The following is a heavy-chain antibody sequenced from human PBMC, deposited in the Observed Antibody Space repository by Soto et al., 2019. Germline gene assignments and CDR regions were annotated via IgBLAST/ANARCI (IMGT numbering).Heavy chain of an antibody. Sequence: QVQLQESGPGLVKPSETLSLTCSVSGASIGSFYWTWIRQPLGKGLEWIGYVDHMGRPVYNPSFKGRAAISVDTSKNRVFLNVTSVSAADTAVYFCARPHNHGDYVWVDPWGQGTLVTVSS. CDR3: ARPHNHGDYVWVDP. CDR2: VDHMGRP. J-gene: IGHJ5*02. V-gene: IGHV4-59*08. CDR1: GASIGSFY. D-gene: IGHD2-21*01.